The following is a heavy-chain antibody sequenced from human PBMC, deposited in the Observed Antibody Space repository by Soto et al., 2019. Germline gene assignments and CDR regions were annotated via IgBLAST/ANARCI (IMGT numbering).Heavy chain of an antibody. J-gene: IGHJ4*02. D-gene: IGHD3-9*01. Sequence: PSETLSLTCTVSGGSVSSSSYYWGWVRQPPGKGLEWIGSVYYSESTYYKPSLESRVTISVDKSKNQFSLKLMSLSAADTAFYYCGGLEGLATISYYFDYWGQRALVPVSS. CDR3: GGLEGLATISYYFDY. CDR2: VYYSEST. V-gene: IGHV4-39*01. CDR1: GGSVSSSSYY.